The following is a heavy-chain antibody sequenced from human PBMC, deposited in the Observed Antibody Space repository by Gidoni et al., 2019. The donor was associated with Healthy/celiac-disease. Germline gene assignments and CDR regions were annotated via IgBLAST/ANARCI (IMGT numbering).Heavy chain of an antibody. D-gene: IGHD2-2*01. CDR2: IYTSGST. V-gene: IGHV4-4*07. CDR3: ARERYCSSTSCYYYYYYGMDV. CDR1: GGSISSYY. Sequence: QVQLQESGPGLVKPSETLSLTCTVSGGSISSYYWSWIRQPAGKGLEWIGRIYTSGSTNYNPSLKSRVTMSVDTSKNQFSLKLSSVTAADTAVYYCARERYCSSTSCYYYYYYGMDVWGQGTTVTVSS. J-gene: IGHJ6*02.